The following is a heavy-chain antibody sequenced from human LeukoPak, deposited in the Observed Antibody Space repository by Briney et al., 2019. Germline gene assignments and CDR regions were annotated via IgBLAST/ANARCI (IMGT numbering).Heavy chain of an antibody. J-gene: IGHJ4*02. V-gene: IGHV4-59*08. CDR3: ARHGGYDSSGYYFDY. D-gene: IGHD3-22*01. Sequence: PSETLSLTCTVSGGSISSYYWSWIRQPPGKGLEWIGYIYYSGSTNYNPSLKSRVTISVDTSKNQFSLKLGSVTAADTAVYYCARHGGYDSSGYYFDYWGQGTLVTVSS. CDR1: GGSISSYY. CDR2: IYYSGST.